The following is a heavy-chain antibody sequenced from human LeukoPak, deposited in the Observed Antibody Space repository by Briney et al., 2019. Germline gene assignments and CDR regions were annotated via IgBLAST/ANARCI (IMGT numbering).Heavy chain of an antibody. J-gene: IGHJ3*02. D-gene: IGHD5-24*01. Sequence: SQTLSLTCTVSGGSISSGDYYWSWTRQPPGKGLEWIGYIYYSGSTYYNPSLKSRVTISVDTSKNQFSLKLSSVTAADTAVYYCARTSRDGYNFDAFDIWGQGTMVTVSS. CDR1: GGSISSGDYY. CDR2: IYYSGST. V-gene: IGHV4-30-4*08. CDR3: ARTSRDGYNFDAFDI.